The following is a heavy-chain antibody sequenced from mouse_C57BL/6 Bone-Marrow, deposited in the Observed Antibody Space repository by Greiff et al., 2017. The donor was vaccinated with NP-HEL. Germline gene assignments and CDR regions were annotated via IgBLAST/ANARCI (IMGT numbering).Heavy chain of an antibody. V-gene: IGHV1-55*01. Sequence: QVQLQQPGAELVKPGASVKMSCKASGYTFTSYWITWVKQRPGQGLAWIGDIYPGSGSNNYTEKFKSKATLTVDTSSSTAYMQLSSLTSEDSAVYYCARERDGYYYAMDYWGQGTSVTVSS. CDR2: IYPGSGSN. CDR3: ARERDGYYYAMDY. J-gene: IGHJ4*01. CDR1: GYTFTSYW. D-gene: IGHD2-3*01.